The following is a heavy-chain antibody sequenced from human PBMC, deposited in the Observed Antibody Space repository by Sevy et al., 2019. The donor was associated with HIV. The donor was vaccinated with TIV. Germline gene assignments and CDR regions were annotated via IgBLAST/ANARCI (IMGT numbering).Heavy chain of an antibody. D-gene: IGHD3-10*01. CDR1: GFTFSSYS. CDR3: ARDRGVGAFDI. Sequence: GGSLRLSCAASGFTFSSYSMNWVRQAPGKGLEWVSSISSSSSYIYYAGSVKGRFTISRDNAKNSLYLQMNSLRAEDTAVYYCARDRGVGAFDIWGQGTMVTVSS. V-gene: IGHV3-21*01. CDR2: ISSSSSYI. J-gene: IGHJ3*02.